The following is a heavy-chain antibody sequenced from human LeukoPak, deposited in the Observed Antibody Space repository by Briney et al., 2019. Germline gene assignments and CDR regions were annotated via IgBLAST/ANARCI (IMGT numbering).Heavy chain of an antibody. Sequence: ASVKVSCKASGYTFTSYDINWVRQATGQGLEWMGWMNPNSGNTGYAQKFQGRVTMTEDTSTDTAYMELSSLRSEDTAVFYCVSDPITMIRGVIIEGFDPWGQGTLVTVSS. J-gene: IGHJ5*02. CDR3: VSDPITMIRGVIIEGFDP. CDR2: MNPNSGNT. CDR1: GYTFTSYD. D-gene: IGHD3-10*01. V-gene: IGHV1-8*01.